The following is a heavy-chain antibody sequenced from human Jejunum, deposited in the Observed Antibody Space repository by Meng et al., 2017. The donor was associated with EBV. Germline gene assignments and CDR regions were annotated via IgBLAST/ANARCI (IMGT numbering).Heavy chain of an antibody. CDR3: ARDVSDSSKAWWLDT. J-gene: IGHJ5*02. CDR2: INPNGDSS. Sequence: AVKKPVASVNLSSKESGYTFTNHFMHWVRQAPGKGLEWMGVINPNGDSSIYAQKFQDRVTLTRDLPTNTDYIELTSLGSEDTATYYCARDVSDSSKAWWLDTWGQGTLVTVSS. CDR1: GYTFTNHF. V-gene: IGHV1-46*01. D-gene: IGHD3-22*01.